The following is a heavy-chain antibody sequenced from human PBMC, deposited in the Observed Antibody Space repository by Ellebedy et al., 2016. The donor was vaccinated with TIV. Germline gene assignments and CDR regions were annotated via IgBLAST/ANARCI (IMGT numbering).Heavy chain of an antibody. D-gene: IGHD3/OR15-3a*01. CDR2: ISTYNGNT. Sequence: AASVKVSCKASAYTFSDYCITCVRQPPGQGLEWMGWISTYNGNTKYSQKVQGRVTMTTDTSTSTAYMDLRSLRSDDTAVYYCARDLWTTSYYYYGMDVWGQGTTVTVSS. CDR3: ARDLWTTSYYYYGMDV. V-gene: IGHV1-18*04. CDR1: AYTFSDYC. J-gene: IGHJ6*02.